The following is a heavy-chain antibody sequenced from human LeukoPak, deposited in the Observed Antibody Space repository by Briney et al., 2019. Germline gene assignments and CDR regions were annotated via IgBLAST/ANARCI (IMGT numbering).Heavy chain of an antibody. J-gene: IGHJ4*02. V-gene: IGHV1-2*06. D-gene: IGHD4-17*01. CDR3: ARVPPGYGEYYFDY. Sequence: ASVKVSCKASGYTFTGYYMHWVPQAPGQGLEWLGRINPNSGGTNYPQKFQGRVTITRETSINTGYMELSRLRSDDTAVYYCARVPPGYGEYYFDYWGQGTLVTVSS. CDR1: GYTFTGYY. CDR2: INPNSGGT.